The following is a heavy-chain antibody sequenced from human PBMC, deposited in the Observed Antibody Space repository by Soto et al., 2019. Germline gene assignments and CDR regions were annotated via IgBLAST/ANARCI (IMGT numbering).Heavy chain of an antibody. Sequence: PGGSLRLSCAASGFTFSSYAMSWVRQAPGTGLEWVSAISGSGGSTYYADSVKGRFTISRDNSKNTLYLQMNSLRAEDTAVYYCAKETSKSLIVGATLDYWGQGTLVTVSS. CDR1: GFTFSSYA. V-gene: IGHV3-23*01. D-gene: IGHD1-26*01. CDR3: AKETSKSLIVGATLDY. CDR2: ISGSGGST. J-gene: IGHJ4*02.